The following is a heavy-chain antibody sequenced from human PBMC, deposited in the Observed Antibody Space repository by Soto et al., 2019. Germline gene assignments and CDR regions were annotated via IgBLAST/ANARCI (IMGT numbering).Heavy chain of an antibody. CDR2: INHSGST. CDR3: ARGLEVYYGSGSYYKFRRARFDP. CDR1: GGSFSGYY. D-gene: IGHD3-10*01. J-gene: IGHJ5*02. Sequence: PSETLSLTCAVYGGSFSGYYWSWIRQPPGKGLEWIGEINHSGSTNYNPSLKSRVTISVDTSKNQFSLKLSSVTAADTAVYYCARGLEVYYGSGSYYKFRRARFDPWGHGTLVTVSS. V-gene: IGHV4-34*01.